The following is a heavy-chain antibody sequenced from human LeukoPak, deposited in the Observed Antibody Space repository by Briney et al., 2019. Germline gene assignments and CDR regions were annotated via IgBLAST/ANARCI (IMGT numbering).Heavy chain of an antibody. Sequence: KPSETLSLTCSVSGYSISSGYYWGWIRQPPGKGLEWIGSIYHSGSTYYSPSLKSRVTISVDTSKNQFSLKLSSVTAADTAVYYCARDTGVRGLLDYWGQGTLVTVSS. CDR1: GYSISSGYY. CDR3: ARDTGVRGLLDY. D-gene: IGHD3-10*01. J-gene: IGHJ4*02. V-gene: IGHV4-38-2*02. CDR2: IYHSGST.